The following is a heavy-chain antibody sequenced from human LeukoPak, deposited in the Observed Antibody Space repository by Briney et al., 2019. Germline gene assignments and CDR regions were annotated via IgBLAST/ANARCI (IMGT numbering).Heavy chain of an antibody. V-gene: IGHV3-11*01. Sequence: GGSLRLSCAASGFTFSDHYMSWIRQAPGKGLEWVSSIFPSGGEIHYADSVRGRFTISRDNSKSTLSLQMNSLRAEDTAIYYCATYRQVLLPFESWGQGTLVTVSS. CDR3: ATYRQVLLPFES. CDR1: GFTFSDHY. D-gene: IGHD2-8*02. J-gene: IGHJ4*02. CDR2: IFPSGGEI.